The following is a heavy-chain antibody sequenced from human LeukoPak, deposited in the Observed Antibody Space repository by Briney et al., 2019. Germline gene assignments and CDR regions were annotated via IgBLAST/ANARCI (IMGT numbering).Heavy chain of an antibody. Sequence: SETLSLTCSVSGDSISDAYWSWVRQSPGNQMEWIGYVYDENGGTNYNPSLKSRVSISLDTSKKQFSLTMKSVTAADAAVYYCATNALLVPSTFDSWGRGTLVTVSS. CDR2: VYDENGGT. CDR1: GDSISDAY. V-gene: IGHV4-4*08. CDR3: ATNALLVPSTFDS. D-gene: IGHD6-6*01. J-gene: IGHJ4*02.